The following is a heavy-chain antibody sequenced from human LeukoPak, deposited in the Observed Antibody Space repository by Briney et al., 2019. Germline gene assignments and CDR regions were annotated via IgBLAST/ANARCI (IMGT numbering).Heavy chain of an antibody. CDR1: VGSISSYY. J-gene: IGHJ4*02. CDR3: ARGYGRGSYTRYYFDY. CDR2: IYYSGST. Sequence: SETLSLTCTVSVGSISSYYWSWIRQPPGKGLEWIGYIYYSGSTNYNPSLKSRVTISVDTSKNQFSLKLSSVTAADTAVYYCARGYGRGSYTRYYFDYWGQGTLVTVSS. D-gene: IGHD1-26*01. V-gene: IGHV4-59*01.